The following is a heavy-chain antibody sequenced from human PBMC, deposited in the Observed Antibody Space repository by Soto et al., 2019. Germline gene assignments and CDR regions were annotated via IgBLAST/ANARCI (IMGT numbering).Heavy chain of an antibody. D-gene: IGHD2-2*01. CDR2: IYCSRST. CDR3: ARQTASIVRQGDFDS. Sequence: QVVLQEAGPGVVKPSETLSLTCSVSGDSITSSCCYWGWIRQTPQPGLEWIGSIYCSRSTFSNPSLKSQVTVSVDTSKNQFSLKLTSVSAADTSLYFSARQTASIVRQGDFDSWGQGTLVTASS. J-gene: IGHJ4*02. V-gene: IGHV4-39*01. CDR1: GDSITSSCCY.